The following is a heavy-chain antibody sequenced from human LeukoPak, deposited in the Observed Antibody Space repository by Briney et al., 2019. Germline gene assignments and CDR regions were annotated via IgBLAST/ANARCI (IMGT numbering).Heavy chain of an antibody. J-gene: IGHJ4*02. CDR3: TKRKNSDYPFDF. Sequence: GGSLRLSCAASGFTFDDYAMHWVRQAPGKGLEWVSGINWNSGDIIYADSVKGRFTISRDNAKNSLYLQMDSLRPEDTALYYCTKRKNSDYPFDFWGRGTLVTVSS. CDR1: GFTFDDYA. V-gene: IGHV3-9*01. CDR2: INWNSGDI. D-gene: IGHD4-11*01.